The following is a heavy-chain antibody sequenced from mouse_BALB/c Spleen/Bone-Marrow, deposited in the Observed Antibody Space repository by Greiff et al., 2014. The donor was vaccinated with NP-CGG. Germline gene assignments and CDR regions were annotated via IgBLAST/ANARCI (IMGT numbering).Heavy chain of an antibody. CDR1: GFNIKDTY. CDR3: ARYNYGSSQFAY. D-gene: IGHD1-1*01. V-gene: IGHV14-3*02. CDR2: IDPANGNT. Sequence: VQLQQPGAELVKPGASVKLSCTASGFNIKDTYMHWVKQRPEQGLEWIGRIDPANGNTKYDPKFQGKATITADTSSNTAYLQLSSLTSEDTAVYYCARYNYGSSQFAYWGQVTLVTVSA. J-gene: IGHJ3*01.